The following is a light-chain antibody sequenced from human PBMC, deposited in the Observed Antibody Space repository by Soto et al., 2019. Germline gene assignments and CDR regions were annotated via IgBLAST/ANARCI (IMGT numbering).Light chain of an antibody. J-gene: IGLJ3*02. V-gene: IGLV2-14*01. Sequence: QSALTQPASVSGSPGQSITISCTGTSSDVGGYNYVSWYQQYPGKVPKLMIYEVSNRPSGVSNRFSGSKSGNTASLTISGLQAEDEADYYCSSYTSSILEFGGGTKLTVL. CDR1: SSDVGGYNY. CDR2: EVS. CDR3: SSYTSSILE.